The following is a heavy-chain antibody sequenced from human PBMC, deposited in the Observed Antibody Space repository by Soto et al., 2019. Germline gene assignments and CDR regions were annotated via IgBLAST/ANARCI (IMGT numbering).Heavy chain of an antibody. CDR1: GGTFSSFL. D-gene: IGHD2-2*01. CDR2: IIPVFGTA. V-gene: IGHV1-69*01. CDR3: MLDCSSMICYGYLGVDV. J-gene: IGHJ6*02. Sequence: QVQLVQSGAEVKTPGSSVKVSCKASGGTFSSFLMGWVRQAPGQGLEWMGGIIPVFGTATYAQKFQGRVTITADDSTSKDYMEFRGLKFADTAVYYCMLDCSSMICYGYLGVDVCGHGNNVTVSS.